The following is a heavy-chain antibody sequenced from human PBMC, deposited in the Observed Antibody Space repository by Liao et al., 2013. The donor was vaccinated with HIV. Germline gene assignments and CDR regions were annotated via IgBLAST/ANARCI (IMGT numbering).Heavy chain of an antibody. CDR1: GGTFSGYY. CDR3: ARGFRIRGAFDY. V-gene: IGHV4-34*10. D-gene: IGHD3-10*01. J-gene: IGHJ4*02. Sequence: QVQLQESGPRLVKPSETLSLTCAVYGGTFSGYYWTWIRQSPGKGLEWIGEINHSGSTNYNPSLKSRLIISTDTSKNQFFLNLTSVTAADTALYYCARGFRIRGAFDYWGRGTLVTVSS. CDR2: INHSGST.